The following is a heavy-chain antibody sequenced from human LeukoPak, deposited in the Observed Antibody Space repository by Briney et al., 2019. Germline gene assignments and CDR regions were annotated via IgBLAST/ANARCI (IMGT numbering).Heavy chain of an antibody. D-gene: IGHD2-2*01. CDR1: GGSISSSSYY. CDR2: IYYSGST. J-gene: IGHJ4*02. CDR3: ARDQQLWFEY. V-gene: IGHV4-39*07. Sequence: PSETLSLTCTVSGGSISSSSYYWGWIRQPPGKGLEWIGSIYYSGSTYYNPSLKSRVTISVDASKNQFSLKLSSVTAADTAVYYCARDQQLWFEYWGQGTLVTVSS.